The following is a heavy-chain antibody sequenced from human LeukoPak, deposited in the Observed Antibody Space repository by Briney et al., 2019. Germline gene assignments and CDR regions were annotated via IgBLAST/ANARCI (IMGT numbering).Heavy chain of an antibody. Sequence: PSETLSLTCTVSGGSISSYYWSWIRQPAGKGLEWIGRIYTSGSTDYNPSLKSRVTISVDTSKNQFSLKLSSVTAADTAVYYCARGALYSSSQRNWFDPWGQGTLVTVSS. CDR2: IYTSGST. J-gene: IGHJ5*02. CDR1: GGSISSYY. CDR3: ARGALYSSSQRNWFDP. D-gene: IGHD6-6*01. V-gene: IGHV4-4*07.